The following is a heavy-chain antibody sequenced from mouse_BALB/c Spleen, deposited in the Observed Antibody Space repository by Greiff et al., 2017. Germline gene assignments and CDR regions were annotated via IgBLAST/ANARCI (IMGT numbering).Heavy chain of an antibody. Sequence: EVQRVESGGGLVQPGGSLKLSCAASGFTFSSYTMSWVRQTPEKRLEWVAYISNGGGSTYYPDTVKGRFTISRDNAKNTLYLQMSSLKSEDTAMYYCARQRWDQGSFDYWGQGTTLTVSS. CDR2: ISNGGGST. J-gene: IGHJ2*01. V-gene: IGHV5-12-2*01. D-gene: IGHD1-1*02. CDR1: GFTFSSYT. CDR3: ARQRWDQGSFDY.